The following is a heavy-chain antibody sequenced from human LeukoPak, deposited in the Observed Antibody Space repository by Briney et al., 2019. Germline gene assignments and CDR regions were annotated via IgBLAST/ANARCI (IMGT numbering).Heavy chain of an antibody. V-gene: IGHV4-39*01. CDR1: GGSISSSSYY. Sequence: SETLSLTCTVSGGSISSSSYYWGWIRQPPGKGLEWIGGIYYSGSTYYNPSLKSRVTISVDTSKNQFSLKLSSVTAADTAVYYCYVGATYASGIDYWGQGTLVTVSS. J-gene: IGHJ4*02. CDR3: YVGATYASGIDY. CDR2: IYYSGST. D-gene: IGHD1-26*01.